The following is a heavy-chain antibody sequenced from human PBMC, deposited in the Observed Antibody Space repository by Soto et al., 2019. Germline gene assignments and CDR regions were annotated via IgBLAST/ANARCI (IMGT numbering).Heavy chain of an antibody. CDR3: ARDNYCSGGSCFQAGPRSYYYYGMDV. CDR1: GGTFSSYA. CDR2: IIPIFGTA. V-gene: IGHV1-69*01. D-gene: IGHD2-15*01. J-gene: IGHJ6*02. Sequence: QVQLVQSGAEVKKPGSSVKVSCKASGGTFSSYAISWVRQAPGQGLEWMGGIIPIFGTANYAQKFQGRVTITADESTSTAYMELSSLRSEDTAVYCCARDNYCSGGSCFQAGPRSYYYYGMDVWGQGTAVTVSS.